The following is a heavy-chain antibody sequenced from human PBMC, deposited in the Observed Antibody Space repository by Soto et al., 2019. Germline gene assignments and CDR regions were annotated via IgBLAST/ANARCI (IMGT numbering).Heavy chain of an antibody. V-gene: IGHV3-33*01. J-gene: IGHJ4*02. CDR1: GFTFSTDG. D-gene: IGHD6-19*01. Sequence: QVQLVESGGGVVQPGRSLRLSCVASGFTFSTDGMHWVRQAPGKGLEWVALIWYDGSDKYYADSVKGRFSISRDNSKNTLYLQMNSLRAEDTAVYYCARPAVSGWYYFDYWGQGTLVTVSS. CDR3: ARPAVSGWYYFDY. CDR2: IWYDGSDK.